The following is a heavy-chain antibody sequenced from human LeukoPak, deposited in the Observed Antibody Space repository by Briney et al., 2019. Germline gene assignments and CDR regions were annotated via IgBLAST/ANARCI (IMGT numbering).Heavy chain of an antibody. Sequence: PGGSLRLSCAASGFTFSNYAMSWVRQAPGKGLQWVSRISAYGESTYHADSVKGRFTTSRDNSKDTLSLHMDSLRADDTAVYYCARRGKVGLPTYFDYWGQGTLVTVSS. CDR3: ARRGKVGLPTYFDY. D-gene: IGHD1-26*01. CDR2: ISAYGEST. J-gene: IGHJ4*02. V-gene: IGHV3-23*01. CDR1: GFTFSNYA.